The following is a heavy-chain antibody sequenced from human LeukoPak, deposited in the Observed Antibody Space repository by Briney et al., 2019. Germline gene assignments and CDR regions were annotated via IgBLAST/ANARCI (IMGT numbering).Heavy chain of an antibody. V-gene: IGHV1-18*01. CDR3: ASGAPRDWNYITYYMDV. Sequence: GASVKVSCKASGYTFTSYGIHWVRQAPGRGLEWMAWISAYNGYTNYAQTLQDRVTMTTDTSTSTAYMELRSLRSDDTAVYYCASGAPRDWNYITYYMDVWGKGTTVTVSS. CDR2: ISAYNGYT. CDR1: GYTFTSYG. J-gene: IGHJ6*03. D-gene: IGHD1-7*01.